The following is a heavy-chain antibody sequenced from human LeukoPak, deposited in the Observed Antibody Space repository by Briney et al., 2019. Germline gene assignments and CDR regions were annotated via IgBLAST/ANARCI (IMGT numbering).Heavy chain of an antibody. CDR1: GGSISSGGYY. CDR2: IYYSGST. D-gene: IGHD2-8*01. CDR3: ARVKVLMVYAIDY. V-gene: IGHV4-31*03. J-gene: IGHJ4*02. Sequence: SETLSLTCTVSGGSISSGGYYWSWIRQHPGKGLEWIGYIYYSGSTYYNPSLKSRVTISVDTSKNQFSLKLSSVTAADTAMYYCARVKVLMVYAIDYWGQGTLVTVSS.